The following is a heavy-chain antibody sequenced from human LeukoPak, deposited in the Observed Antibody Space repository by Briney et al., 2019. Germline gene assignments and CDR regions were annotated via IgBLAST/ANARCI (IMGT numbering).Heavy chain of an antibody. CDR1: GYTFTAYY. Sequence: ASVKVSCRASGYTFTAYYLHWVRQAPGQGLEWMGWINPSSGATKYVQKFQARVTMTRDTSIRTAYMELNSLRSDDTAVYYCVRPRDGYTGPFDYWGQGSLVTVSS. D-gene: IGHD5-24*01. CDR3: VRPRDGYTGPFDY. J-gene: IGHJ4*02. CDR2: INPSSGAT. V-gene: IGHV1-2*02.